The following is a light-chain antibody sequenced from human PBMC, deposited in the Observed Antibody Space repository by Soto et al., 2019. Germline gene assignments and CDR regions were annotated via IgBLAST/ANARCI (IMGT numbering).Light chain of an antibody. Sequence: DIQLTQSPSFLSASVGDRLTITCRASQGISTYLAWYQQQPGKAPEVLIYGASTLQSGVPSRFSGSGSGTEFTLTISSLQPEDFATYYCQQLYIYPLSFGPGTKVDIK. J-gene: IGKJ3*01. V-gene: IGKV1-9*01. CDR3: QQLYIYPLS. CDR2: GAS. CDR1: QGISTY.